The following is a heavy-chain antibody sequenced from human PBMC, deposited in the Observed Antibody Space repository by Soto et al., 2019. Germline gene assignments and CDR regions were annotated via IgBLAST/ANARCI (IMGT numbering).Heavy chain of an antibody. CDR1: GGSISSYY. CDR3: ARGVGYYYGPAIKYYGMDV. D-gene: IGHD3-10*01. J-gene: IGHJ6*02. CDR2: IYYSGST. Sequence: SETLSLTCTVSGGSISSYYWSWIRQPPGKGLEWIGYIYYSGSTNYNPSLKSRVTISVDTSKNQFSLKLNSVTAADTAVYYCARGVGYYYGPAIKYYGMDVWGQGTTVTV. V-gene: IGHV4-59*01.